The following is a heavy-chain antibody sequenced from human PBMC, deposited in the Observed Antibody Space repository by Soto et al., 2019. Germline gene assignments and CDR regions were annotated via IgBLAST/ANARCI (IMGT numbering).Heavy chain of an antibody. CDR3: ATGLPLRYFDWLFHEPSYYYGMDV. CDR2: MTPNSGNT. CDR1: GYTFTSYD. Sequence: QVQLVQSGAEVKKPGASVKVSCKASGYTFTSYDINWVRQATGQGLEWMGWMTPNSGNTGYAQKFQGRVTMTRNTSRSTAYMEVSSLRSEDTAVYYCATGLPLRYFDWLFHEPSYYYGMDVWGQGTTVTVSS. J-gene: IGHJ6*02. D-gene: IGHD3-9*01. V-gene: IGHV1-8*01.